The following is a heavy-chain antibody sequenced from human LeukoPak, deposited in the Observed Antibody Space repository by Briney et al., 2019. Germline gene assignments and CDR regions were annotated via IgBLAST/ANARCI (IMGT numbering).Heavy chain of an antibody. CDR1: GGSFSGYY. CDR2: INHSGST. J-gene: IGHJ4*02. Sequence: SETLSLTCAVYGGSFSGYYWSWIRQPPGKGLEWIGEINHSGSTNYNPSLKSRVTISVDTSKNQFSLKLSSVTAADTAVYYCARGTPTAMADYWGQGTLVTVSS. CDR3: ARGTPTAMADY. D-gene: IGHD5-18*01. V-gene: IGHV4-34*01.